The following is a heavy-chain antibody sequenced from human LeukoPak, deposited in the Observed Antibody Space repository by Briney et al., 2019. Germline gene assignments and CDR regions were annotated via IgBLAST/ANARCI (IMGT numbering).Heavy chain of an antibody. V-gene: IGHV4-39*07. J-gene: IGHJ5*02. CDR3: ARDQFPYCSGGSCYNWFDP. CDR2: MYYSGST. CDR1: GGSISNSSYY. Sequence: SETLSLTCTVSGGSISNSSYYWGWIRQPPGKGLEWIGSMYYSGSTYYNPSLKSRATISVDTSKNQFSLKLSSVTAADTAVYYCARDQFPYCSGGSCYNWFDPWGQGTLVTVSS. D-gene: IGHD2-15*01.